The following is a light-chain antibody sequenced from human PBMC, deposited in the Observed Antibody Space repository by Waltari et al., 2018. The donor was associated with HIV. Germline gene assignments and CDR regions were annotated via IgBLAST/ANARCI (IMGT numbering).Light chain of an antibody. CDR1: SSDVGSYNL. Sequence: QSALTQPASVSGSPGQSITISCTGSSSDVGSYNLVSWYQQHPGKAPNPIIYEVINRPSGFSTPFSGSKSGNTASLTISGLQAEDEADYYCCSYAGSSNWVFGGGTKLTVL. CDR3: CSYAGSSNWV. CDR2: EVI. V-gene: IGLV2-23*02. J-gene: IGLJ3*02.